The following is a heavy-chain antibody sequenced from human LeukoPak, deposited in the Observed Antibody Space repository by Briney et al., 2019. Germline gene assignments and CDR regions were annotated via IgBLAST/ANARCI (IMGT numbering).Heavy chain of an antibody. V-gene: IGHV4-59*01. J-gene: IGHJ4*02. CDR2: IYYTGST. D-gene: IGHD3-10*01. CDR1: GFTFSSYT. Sequence: PGGSLRLSCAASGFTFSSYTMSWIRQSPGKGLEWIGYIYYTGSTNYNPSLKSRVTISVDTSKNQFSLNLRTVSSADTAVYYCTRVHYSGSGLSSYFDYWGQGTLVTVSS. CDR3: TRVHYSGSGLSSYFDY.